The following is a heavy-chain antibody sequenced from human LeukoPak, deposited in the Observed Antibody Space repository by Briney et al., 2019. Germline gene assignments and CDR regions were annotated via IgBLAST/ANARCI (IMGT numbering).Heavy chain of an antibody. J-gene: IGHJ4*02. CDR3: ARDPREQA. Sequence: GGSLRPSCAASGFTFSSYAMSWVRQAPGKGLEWVSAISGTGGSTYYADSVKGRFTISRDNAKNSLYLQMNSLRAEDTAVYYCARDPREQAWGQGTLVTVSS. V-gene: IGHV3-23*01. D-gene: IGHD1-26*01. CDR2: ISGTGGST. CDR1: GFTFSSYA.